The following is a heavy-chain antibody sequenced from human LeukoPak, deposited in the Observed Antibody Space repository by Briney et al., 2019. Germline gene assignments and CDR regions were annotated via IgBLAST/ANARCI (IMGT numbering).Heavy chain of an antibody. D-gene: IGHD6-6*01. CDR3: ARLPIAARPDYYYGMDV. J-gene: IGHJ6*02. Sequence: PWASVNVSCKASGGTFSSYAISWVRQAPGQGLEWMGGIIPIFGTANYAQKFQGRVTITADESTSTAYMELSSLRSEDTAVYYCARLPIAARPDYYYGMDVWGQGTTVTVSS. V-gene: IGHV1-69*13. CDR1: GGTFSSYA. CDR2: IIPIFGTA.